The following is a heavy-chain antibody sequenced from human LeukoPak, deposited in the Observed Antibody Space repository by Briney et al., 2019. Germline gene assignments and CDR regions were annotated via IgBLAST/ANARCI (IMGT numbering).Heavy chain of an antibody. Sequence: GASVKVSCKASGYTFTSYGISWVRQAPGQGLEWMGWISAYNGNTNYAQKLQGRVTMTTDTSTSTAYMELRSLRSDDTAVYYCARAVPAARYCTNGVCYFDYWGQGTLVTVSS. D-gene: IGHD2-8*01. CDR2: ISAYNGNT. CDR3: ARAVPAARYCTNGVCYFDY. J-gene: IGHJ4*02. CDR1: GYTFTSYG. V-gene: IGHV1-18*01.